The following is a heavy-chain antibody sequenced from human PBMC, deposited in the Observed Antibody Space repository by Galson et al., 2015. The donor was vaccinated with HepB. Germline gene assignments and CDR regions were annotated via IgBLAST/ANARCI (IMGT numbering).Heavy chain of an antibody. Sequence: SLRLSCAAPGFTFSDYYMSWIGQAPGKGLEWVSYISSSSSYTNYADSVKGRFTISRDNAKNSLYLQMNSLRAEDTAVYYCARQRDGYNYGAFDIWGQGTMVTVSS. CDR2: ISSSSSYT. J-gene: IGHJ3*02. CDR3: ARQRDGYNYGAFDI. CDR1: GFTFSDYY. D-gene: IGHD5-24*01. V-gene: IGHV3-11*06.